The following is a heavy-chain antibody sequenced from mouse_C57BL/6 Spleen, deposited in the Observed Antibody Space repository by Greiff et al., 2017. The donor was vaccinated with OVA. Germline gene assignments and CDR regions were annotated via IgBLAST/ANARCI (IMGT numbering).Heavy chain of an antibody. CDR1: GYTFTSYT. CDR2: INPSSGYT. V-gene: IGHV1-4*01. D-gene: IGHD2-5*01. CDR3: ASSNYPYWYFDV. J-gene: IGHJ1*03. Sequence: VQLQQSGAELARPGASVKMSCKASGYTFTSYTMHWVKQRPGQGLEWIGYINPSSGYTKYNQKFKDKATLTADKSSSTAYMQLSSLTSEDSAVYYCASSNYPYWYFDVWGTGTTVTVSS.